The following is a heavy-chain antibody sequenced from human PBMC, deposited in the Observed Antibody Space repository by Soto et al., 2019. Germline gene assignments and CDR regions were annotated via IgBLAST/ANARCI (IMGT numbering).Heavy chain of an antibody. Sequence: QVQLQESGPGLVKPSQTLSLTCTVSGDSIGSGGHYWSWIRQHPGKGLEWIAYIYYTGSAYYNPSLKSRVIISVDTSQNQISLNLNSVTAADTAVYYYARGLGDTHFDYWGQGILVTVSS. CDR2: IYYTGSA. V-gene: IGHV4-31*03. CDR3: ARGLGDTHFDY. J-gene: IGHJ4*02. D-gene: IGHD3-16*01. CDR1: GDSIGSGGHY.